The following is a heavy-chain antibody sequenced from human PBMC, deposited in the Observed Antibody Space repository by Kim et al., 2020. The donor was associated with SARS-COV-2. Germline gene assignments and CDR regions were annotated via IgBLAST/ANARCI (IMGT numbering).Heavy chain of an antibody. J-gene: IGHJ4*02. D-gene: IGHD3-10*01. Sequence: KGRFTISRDDSKSIAYLQMNSLKTEDTAVYYCTRDCVYYYGSGSYYTLDYWGQGTLVTVSS. CDR3: TRDCVYYYGSGSYYTLDY. V-gene: IGHV3-49*02.